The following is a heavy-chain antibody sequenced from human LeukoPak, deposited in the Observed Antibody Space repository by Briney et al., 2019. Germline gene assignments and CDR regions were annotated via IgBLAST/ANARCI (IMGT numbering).Heavy chain of an antibody. CDR1: GYTFTSYG. Sequence: ASVKVSCKASGYTFTSYGISWVRQAPGQGLEWMGWIGAYNGNTNYAQKLQGRVTMTTDTSTSTAYMELRSLRSDDTAVYYCARASEGVVPAAHIPNYTGDNWFDPWGQGTLVTVSS. D-gene: IGHD2-2*01. CDR2: IGAYNGNT. V-gene: IGHV1-18*04. CDR3: ARASEGVVPAAHIPNYTGDNWFDP. J-gene: IGHJ5*02.